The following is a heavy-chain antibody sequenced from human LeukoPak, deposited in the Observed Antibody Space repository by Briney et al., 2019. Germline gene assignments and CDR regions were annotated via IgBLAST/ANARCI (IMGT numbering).Heavy chain of an antibody. D-gene: IGHD1-1*01. CDR1: GFTFSSYD. CDR2: IGGSGGST. J-gene: IGHJ6*02. CDR3: ARDLTNYYYYYYGMDV. V-gene: IGHV3-23*01. Sequence: GGSLRLSCAASGFTFSSYDMSWVRQAPGKGLEWVSVIGGSGGSTYYADSVKGRFTISRDNSKNTLYLQMNSLRAEDTAVYYCARDLTNYYYYYYGMDVWGQGTTVTVS.